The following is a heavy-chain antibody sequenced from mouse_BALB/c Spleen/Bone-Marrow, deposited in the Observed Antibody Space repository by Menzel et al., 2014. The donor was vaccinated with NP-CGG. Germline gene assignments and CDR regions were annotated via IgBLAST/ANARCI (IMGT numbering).Heavy chain of an antibody. V-gene: IGHV4-1*02. D-gene: IGHD1-1*01. Sequence: EVHLVESGGGLVQPRRSLKLSCAASGFDFSRYWMSWVRQAPGKGLEWIGEINPDSSTINYTPSLKDKFIISRDNAKNTLYLQMSKVRSEDTALYYCARLLYYGYFDSWGQGTTLTVSS. CDR1: GFDFSRYW. CDR3: ARLLYYGYFDS. CDR2: INPDSSTI. J-gene: IGHJ2*01.